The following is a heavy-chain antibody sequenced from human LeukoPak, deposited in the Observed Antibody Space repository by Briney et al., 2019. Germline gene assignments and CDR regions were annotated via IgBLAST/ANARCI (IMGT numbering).Heavy chain of an antibody. V-gene: IGHV4-4*07. CDR1: GGSISSYY. CDR3: ARGGRGKAVDFDF. D-gene: IGHD6-19*01. J-gene: IGHJ4*02. CDR2: IYTSGST. Sequence: PPETLSLTCTVSGGSISSYYWIWIRQPAGKGLEWIGRIYTSGSTNYNPSLKNRVTMSVDTSKNQVSLKLRSVTDADTAVYYCARGGRGKAVDFDFWGQGTLVTVSS.